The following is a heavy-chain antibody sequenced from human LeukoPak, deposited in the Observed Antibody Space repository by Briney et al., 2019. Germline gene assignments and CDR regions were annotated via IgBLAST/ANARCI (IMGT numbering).Heavy chain of an antibody. J-gene: IGHJ6*02. CDR1: GYTFTGYY. CDR2: INPNSGGT. V-gene: IGHV1-2*02. CDR3: ARSTVAGTYYYYGMDV. D-gene: IGHD6-19*01. Sequence: ASVKVSCKASGYTFTGYYMHWVRQAPGQGLEWMGWINPNSGGTNYAQKFQGRVTMTRDTSIGTAYMELSRLRSDDTAVYYCARSTVAGTYYYYGMDVWGQGTTVTVSS.